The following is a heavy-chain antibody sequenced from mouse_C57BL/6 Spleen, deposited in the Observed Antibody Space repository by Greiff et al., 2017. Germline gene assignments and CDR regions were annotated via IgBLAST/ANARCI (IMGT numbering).Heavy chain of an antibody. J-gene: IGHJ3*01. D-gene: IGHD1-1*01. Sequence: QVQLQQSGAELVRPGASVKLSCKASGYTFTDYYINWVKQRPGQGLEWIARIYPGSGNTYYNEKFKGKATLTAEKSSSTAYMQLSSLTSEDSAVYFCARDYGSSYTWFAYWGQGTLVTVSA. CDR2: IYPGSGNT. CDR3: ARDYGSSYTWFAY. V-gene: IGHV1-76*01. CDR1: GYTFTDYY.